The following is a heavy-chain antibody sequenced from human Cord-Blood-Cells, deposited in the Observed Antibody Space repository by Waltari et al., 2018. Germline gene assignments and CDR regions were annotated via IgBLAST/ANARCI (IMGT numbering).Heavy chain of an antibody. D-gene: IGHD6-13*01. V-gene: IGHV4-34*01. Sequence: QVQLQQWGAGLLKPSETLSLTCAVYGGSFSGYYWSWIRQPPGKGLEWIGEINHSGSTNYTPSPRSQVTISVDTSKNHFSLKLSSVTAADTAGYYCARSPIGYSSSWYYDYWGQGTLVTVSS. CDR3: ARSPIGYSSSWYYDY. CDR2: INHSGST. CDR1: GGSFSGYY. J-gene: IGHJ4*02.